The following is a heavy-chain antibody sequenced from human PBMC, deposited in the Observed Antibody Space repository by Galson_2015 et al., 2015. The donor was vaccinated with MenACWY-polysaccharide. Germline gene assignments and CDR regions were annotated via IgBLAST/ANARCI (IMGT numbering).Heavy chain of an antibody. CDR3: ARVLFRELTMVRGPLDY. Sequence: SVKVSCKASGGSFSSFGVSWVRQAPGQGLEWMGGIIPVFETSTYAQKFQGRVTISADKSTTTTFMEVTSLTSEDTAVYYCARVLFRELTMVRGPLDYWGQGTPVTVSS. CDR1: GGSFSSFG. CDR2: IIPVFETS. D-gene: IGHD3-10*01. V-gene: IGHV1-69*06. J-gene: IGHJ4*02.